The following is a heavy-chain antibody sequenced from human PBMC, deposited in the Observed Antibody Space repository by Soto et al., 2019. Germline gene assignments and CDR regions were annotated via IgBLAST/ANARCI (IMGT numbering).Heavy chain of an antibody. Sequence: QVQLVQSGAEVKKPGASVKVSCKASGSTFTSYDINWVRQATGQGLEWMGWMNPNSGNTGYAQKFQGRVTMTRNTSISTAYMELSSLRSEDTAVYYCAIYIWGSYRHLPDYWGQGTLVTVSS. CDR3: AIYIWGSYRHLPDY. V-gene: IGHV1-8*01. CDR1: GSTFTSYD. D-gene: IGHD3-16*02. CDR2: MNPNSGNT. J-gene: IGHJ4*02.